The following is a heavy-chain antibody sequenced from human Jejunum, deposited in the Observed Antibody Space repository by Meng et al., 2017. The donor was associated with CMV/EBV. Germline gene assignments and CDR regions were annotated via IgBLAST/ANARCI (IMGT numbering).Heavy chain of an antibody. CDR1: GFDFSSYS. J-gene: IGHJ4*02. Sequence: LSCTASGFDFSSYSMNWVRQAPGKGLEWVSAIGSNINYIDYADSVRGRFTISRDNAKNSLYLQMNSLRGEDTAIYYCARDYSVSMGGQGTRVTVSS. V-gene: IGHV3-21*01. CDR3: ARDYSVSM. CDR2: IGSNINYI. D-gene: IGHD2-15*01.